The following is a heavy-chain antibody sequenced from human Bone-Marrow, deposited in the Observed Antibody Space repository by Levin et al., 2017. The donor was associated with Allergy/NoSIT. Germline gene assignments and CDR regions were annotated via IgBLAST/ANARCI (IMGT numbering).Heavy chain of an antibody. CDR1: GFTFTSHG. J-gene: IGHJ6*02. Sequence: LSLTCAASGFTFTSHGMNWVRQVPGKGLEWVSTISSSGAKTYYPDSVKGRFTMSRDNSQNTLYLQMNSVRAEDMAVYYCAKSPTNFYGMDVWGQGTTVTVSS. CDR3: AKSPTNFYGMDV. D-gene: IGHD3-3*01. V-gene: IGHV3-23*01. CDR2: ISSSGAKT.